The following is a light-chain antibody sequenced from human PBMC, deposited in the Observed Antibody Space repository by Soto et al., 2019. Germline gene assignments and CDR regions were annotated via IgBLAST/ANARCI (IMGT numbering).Light chain of an antibody. CDR2: AAS. CDR1: QSISSY. CDR3: QQSYSTPRT. J-gene: IGKJ1*01. V-gene: IGKV1-39*01. Sequence: DIQMTQSPSSLSASVGDRVTITCRASQSISSYLNWYQQKPGKAPKLLIYAASSLQSGVPSRFSGSGSGTDFTLTISSLQPEDFATYYGQQSYSTPRTFGQGTKVGIK.